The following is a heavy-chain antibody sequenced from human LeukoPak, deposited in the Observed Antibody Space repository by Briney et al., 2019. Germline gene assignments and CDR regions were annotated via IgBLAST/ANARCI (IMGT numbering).Heavy chain of an antibody. D-gene: IGHD3-9*01. CDR1: GYTFTNYA. Sequence: GASVTVSRTASGYTFTNYAMHWVRLAPGQRLQWMGWINLVNGNTKYSQSFEGRVTITRDTSASTVYMELSSLRPDDMAVYYCARGRGTIGSNRDIYFYYYMDIWGNGTTVTVSS. V-gene: IGHV1-3*03. CDR3: ARGRGTIGSNRDIYFYYYMDI. CDR2: INLVNGNT. J-gene: IGHJ6*03.